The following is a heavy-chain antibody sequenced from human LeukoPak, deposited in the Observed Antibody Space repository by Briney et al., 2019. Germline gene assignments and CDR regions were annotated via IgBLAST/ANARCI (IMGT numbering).Heavy chain of an antibody. CDR3: ASYVRGYSYGYDFDY. D-gene: IGHD5-18*01. CDR2: IYYSGST. Sequence: PSETLSLTCTVSGGSISSSSYYWGWIRQPPGKGLEWIGSIYYSGSTYYNPSLKSRATISVDTSKNQFSLKLSSVTAADTAVYYCASYVRGYSYGYDFDYWGQGTLVTVSP. CDR1: GGSISSSSYY. V-gene: IGHV4-39*01. J-gene: IGHJ4*02.